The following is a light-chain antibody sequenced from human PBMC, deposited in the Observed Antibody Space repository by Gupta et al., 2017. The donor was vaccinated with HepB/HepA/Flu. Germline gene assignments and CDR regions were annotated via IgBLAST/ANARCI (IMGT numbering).Light chain of an antibody. V-gene: IGKV1-33*01. J-gene: IGKJ2*01. CDR2: DGS. CDR1: QDIRNY. Sequence: DIQMTQSPSSLSASVGDRVTITCRASQDIRNYLNWYQQKPGKAPKVLLYDGSNLERRVPSRSSGSGSGTDFSLTISSLQPADLATYFCQQDDDLPYTFVQGTKLEIK. CDR3: QQDDDLPYT.